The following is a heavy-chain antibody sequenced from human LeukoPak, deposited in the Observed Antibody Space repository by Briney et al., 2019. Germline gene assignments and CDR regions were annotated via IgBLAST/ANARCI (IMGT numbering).Heavy chain of an antibody. CDR2: IYSGGST. CDR1: GFTFSSYA. Sequence: PGGSLRLSCAASGFTFSSYAMSWVRQAPGKGLEWVSVIYSGGSTYYADSVKGRFTISRDNSKNTLYLQMNSLRAEDTAVYYCARAGGPVDAFDIWGQGTMVTVSS. D-gene: IGHD2-8*02. J-gene: IGHJ3*02. CDR3: ARAGGPVDAFDI. V-gene: IGHV3-53*01.